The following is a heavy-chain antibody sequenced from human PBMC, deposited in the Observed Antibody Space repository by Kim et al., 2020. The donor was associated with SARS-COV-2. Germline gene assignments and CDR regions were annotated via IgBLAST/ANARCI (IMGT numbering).Heavy chain of an antibody. J-gene: IGHJ4*02. CDR1: GGSISSSSYY. CDR3: ARQMKWTPYYDILTTLYYFDY. Sequence: SETLSLTCTVAGGSISSSSYYWGWIRQPPGKGLEWIGSIYYSGSTYYNPSLKSRVTISVDTSKNQFSLKLSSVTAADTAVYYCARQMKWTPYYDILTTLYYFDYWGQGTLVTVSS. D-gene: IGHD3-9*01. CDR2: IYYSGST. V-gene: IGHV4-39*01.